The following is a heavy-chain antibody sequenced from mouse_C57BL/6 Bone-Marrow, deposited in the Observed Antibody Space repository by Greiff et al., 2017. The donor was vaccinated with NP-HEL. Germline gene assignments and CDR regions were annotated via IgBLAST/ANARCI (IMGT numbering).Heavy chain of an antibody. CDR2: ISNGGGST. D-gene: IGHD1-1*01. CDR3: ARGGSSYWYFDV. J-gene: IGHJ1*03. CDR1: GFTFSDYY. Sequence: EVQGVESGGGLVQPGGSLKLSCAASGFTFSDYYMYWVRQTPEKRLEWVAYISNGGGSTYYPDTVKGRFTISRDNAKNTLYLQMSRLKSEDTAMYYCARGGSSYWYFDVWGTGTTVTVSS. V-gene: IGHV5-12*01.